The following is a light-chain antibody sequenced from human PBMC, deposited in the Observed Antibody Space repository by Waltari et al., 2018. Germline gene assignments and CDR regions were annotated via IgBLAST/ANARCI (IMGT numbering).Light chain of an antibody. V-gene: IGLV2-14*03. Sequence: HSALTQPASVSGSPGQTVTISCTGTSSDSGRSNYVAWYQHHPDKVPKLIIYDVNNRPSGISDRFSASKSGDTASLTISGLRAEDEADYYCSSFVGANNLAWVFGGGTKVTV. CDR1: SSDSGRSNY. CDR2: DVN. J-gene: IGLJ3*02. CDR3: SSFVGANNLAWV.